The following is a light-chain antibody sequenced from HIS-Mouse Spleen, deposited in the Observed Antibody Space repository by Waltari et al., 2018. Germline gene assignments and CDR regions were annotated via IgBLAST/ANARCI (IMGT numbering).Light chain of an antibody. CDR1: SSNIGSNT. J-gene: IGLJ3*02. CDR3: AAWDDSLNGV. Sequence: QSVLTQPPSASGTPGQRVTISCSGSSSNIGSNTVTWYQQLLGTAPKLLIYSNNQRPSGVPDRFSGSKSGTSASLAISGLQSEDEADYYCAAWDDSLNGVFGGGTKLTVL. CDR2: SNN. V-gene: IGLV1-44*01.